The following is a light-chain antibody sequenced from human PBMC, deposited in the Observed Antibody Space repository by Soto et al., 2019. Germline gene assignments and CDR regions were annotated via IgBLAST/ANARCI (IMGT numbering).Light chain of an antibody. CDR2: GAS. Sequence: EIVLTQSPGTLPLSPGERATLSCRASQTVGSSFLAWFQHKPGQAPRLLIYGASTRATGIPDRFSGSGSGTDFTLTISRLEPEDFAVYYCHQYGSSQTFGQGTKVDI. J-gene: IGKJ1*01. CDR1: QTVGSSF. CDR3: HQYGSSQT. V-gene: IGKV3-20*01.